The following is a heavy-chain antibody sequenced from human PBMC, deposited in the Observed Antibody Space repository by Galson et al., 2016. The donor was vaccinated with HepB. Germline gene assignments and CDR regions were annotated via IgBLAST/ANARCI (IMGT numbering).Heavy chain of an antibody. V-gene: IGHV3-30*18. CDR3: AKEYYYDSSGPQFGWYFDL. Sequence: SLRLSCAASGLMFSRYGMHWVRQAPGKGLEWVAVIAYDGSNKYYADSVKGRFTISRDNSKKMLYLQMNSLRAEDTAVYYCAKEYYYDSSGPQFGWYFDLWGRGTLVTVSP. J-gene: IGHJ2*01. CDR1: GLMFSRYG. D-gene: IGHD3-22*01. CDR2: IAYDGSNK.